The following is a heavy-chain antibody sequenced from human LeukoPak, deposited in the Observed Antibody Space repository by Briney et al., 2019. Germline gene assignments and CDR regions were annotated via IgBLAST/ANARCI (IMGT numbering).Heavy chain of an antibody. CDR2: IDYIGST. J-gene: IGHJ4*02. CDR3: ARRRSGNYYNY. V-gene: IGHV4-59*08. Sequence: PSETLSLTCTVSGGSISSYYWSWIRQPPGKGLEWIGYIDYIGSTNYNPSLRSRVTISVDTSKNQFSLRLSSVTAADTAVYYCARRRSGNYYNYWGQGTLVTVSS. CDR1: GGSISSYY. D-gene: IGHD3-10*01.